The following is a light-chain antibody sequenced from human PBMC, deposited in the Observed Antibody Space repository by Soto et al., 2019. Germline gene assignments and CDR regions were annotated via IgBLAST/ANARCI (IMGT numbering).Light chain of an antibody. CDR3: RQYVSYPVT. J-gene: IGKJ4*01. CDR2: KAS. CDR1: QSISKS. Sequence: DIQMTQSPSTLSASVGDRVTITCRASQSISKSLAWYQQKPGKAPNLLIYKASSLETGVPSRFSGSGSGTEFTLTISSLQPDDVATYYCRQYVSYPVTFGGGTKVEMK. V-gene: IGKV1-5*03.